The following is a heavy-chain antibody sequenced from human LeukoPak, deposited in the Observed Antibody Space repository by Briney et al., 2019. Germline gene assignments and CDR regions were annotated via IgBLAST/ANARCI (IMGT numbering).Heavy chain of an antibody. D-gene: IGHD6-19*01. CDR1: GFTVSFNY. V-gene: IGHV3-53*01. Sequence: PGGSLRLSCAASGFTVSFNYMSWVRQAPGKGLEWISVIYSGGSTYYADSVKGRFTISRDDSKNTLYLQMNSLRAENTAIYYSARAQWRTYSYYYMDVWGKGTTVTVSS. CDR3: ARAQWRTYSYYYMDV. J-gene: IGHJ6*03. CDR2: IYSGGST.